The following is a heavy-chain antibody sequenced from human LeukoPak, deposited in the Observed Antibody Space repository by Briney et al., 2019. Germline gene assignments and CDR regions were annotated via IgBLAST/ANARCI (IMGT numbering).Heavy chain of an antibody. Sequence: SETLSLTCTVSGVSISSSSYYWGWLRQPPGKGLEWFGSIYYSGSTYYNPSLKSRVTISVDTSKNQFSLKLSSVTAADTAVYYCARRIPAYDFWSVYYRYAFDIGGQGTMVTVSS. D-gene: IGHD3-3*01. CDR2: IYYSGST. V-gene: IGHV4-39*01. CDR3: ARRIPAYDFWSVYYRYAFDI. CDR1: GVSISSSSYY. J-gene: IGHJ3*02.